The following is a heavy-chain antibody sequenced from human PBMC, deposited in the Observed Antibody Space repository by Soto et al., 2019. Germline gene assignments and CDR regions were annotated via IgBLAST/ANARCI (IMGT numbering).Heavy chain of an antibody. V-gene: IGHV3-23*01. CDR1: GFTFSSYA. D-gene: IGHD2-15*01. Sequence: EVQLLESGGGLVQPGGSLRLSCAASGFTFSSYAMSWVRQAPGKGLEWVSAISGSGGSTYYADSVKGRFTISRDNSKTTLYLQMNSLSAEETAVYYCAKDPPLGYCSGGSCYEGDAFDIWGQGTMVTVSS. CDR2: ISGSGGST. CDR3: AKDPPLGYCSGGSCYEGDAFDI. J-gene: IGHJ3*02.